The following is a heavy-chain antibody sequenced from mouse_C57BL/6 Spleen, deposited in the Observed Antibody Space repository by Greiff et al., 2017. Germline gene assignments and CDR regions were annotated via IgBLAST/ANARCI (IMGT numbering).Heavy chain of an antibody. D-gene: IGHD2-4*01. Sequence: QVQLKQPGTELVKPGASVKLSCKASGYTFTSYWMHWVKQRPGQGLEWIGNINPSNGGTNYNEKFKSKATLTVDKSSSTAYMQLSSLTSEDSAVYYCARLYYDYDDYYAMDYWGQGTSVTVSS. CDR1: GYTFTSYW. CDR2: INPSNGGT. V-gene: IGHV1-53*01. CDR3: ARLYYDYDDYYAMDY. J-gene: IGHJ4*01.